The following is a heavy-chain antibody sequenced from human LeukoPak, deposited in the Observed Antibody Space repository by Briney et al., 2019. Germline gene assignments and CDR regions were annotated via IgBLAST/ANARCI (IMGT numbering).Heavy chain of an antibody. CDR3: AKSTIRGVNDAFDI. V-gene: IGHV3-23*01. CDR1: GFTFSSYG. D-gene: IGHD3-10*01. CDR2: ISVSGDST. Sequence: GGSLRLSCAASGFTFSSYGMSWVRQAPGKGLEGVSGISVSGDSTYYADSVKGRFTISRDNSKNTLYLQMNSLRAEDTAVYYCAKSTIRGVNDAFDIWGQGTMVTVSS. J-gene: IGHJ3*02.